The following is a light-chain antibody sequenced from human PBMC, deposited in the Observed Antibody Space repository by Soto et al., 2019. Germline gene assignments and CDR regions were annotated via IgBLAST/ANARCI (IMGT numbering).Light chain of an antibody. CDR2: KSA. Sequence: QSVLTQPPSVSGAPGQRVTISCTGSNSNIGAGSDVHWYQQVLGAAPKLLIYKSAYRPSGVPDRFSGFKSGTSASLAITGLQAEDEADYYCQSYDSGQSTAIFGNGTKLTVL. CDR3: QSYDSGQSTAI. J-gene: IGLJ1*01. V-gene: IGLV1-40*01. CDR1: NSNIGAGSD.